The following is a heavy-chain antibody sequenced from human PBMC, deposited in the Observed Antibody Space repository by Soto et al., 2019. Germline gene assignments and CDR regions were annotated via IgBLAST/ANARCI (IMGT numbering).Heavy chain of an antibody. Sequence: GGSLRLSCAASGFNVSINYMSWVRQAPGKGLEWVSVIYSGGSTYYADSVKGRFTISRHSSKNTLYLQMNSLRAEDTAVYYCARDLTQLGPGAPHYYMDVWGKGTTVTVSS. CDR2: IYSGGST. CDR3: ARDLTQLGPGAPHYYMDV. CDR1: GFNVSINY. J-gene: IGHJ6*03. V-gene: IGHV3-53*04. D-gene: IGHD2-2*01.